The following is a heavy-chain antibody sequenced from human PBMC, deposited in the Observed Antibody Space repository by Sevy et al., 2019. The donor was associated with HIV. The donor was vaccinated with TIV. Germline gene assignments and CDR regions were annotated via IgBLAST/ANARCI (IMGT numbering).Heavy chain of an antibody. CDR1: GFTFSSYA. J-gene: IGHJ4*02. D-gene: IGHD3-22*01. V-gene: IGHV3-30-3*01. CDR3: ARGRYYYDSSGFDY. CDR2: ISYDGSNK. Sequence: GGSLRLSCAASGFTFSSYAMHWVRQAPGKGLEWVAVISYDGSNKYYADSVKGRFTISRDNSMNTLYLQMNSLRAEDTAVYYGARGRYYYDSSGFDYWGQGTLVTVSS.